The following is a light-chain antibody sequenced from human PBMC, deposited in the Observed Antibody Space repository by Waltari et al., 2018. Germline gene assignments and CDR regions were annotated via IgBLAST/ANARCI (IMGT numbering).Light chain of an antibody. CDR1: QTVGTN. J-gene: IGKJ1*01. CDR3: QQYDNWPPWT. V-gene: IGKV3-15*01. Sequence: EIVMTQSPGKLSVSPGERVTLSCRASQTVGTNLAWYRHNPGQAPRLLFFNASNRATGIPDMFSASGSGTDFTLTISSLQSEDFAVYYCQQYDNWPPWTFGQGTKLEIK. CDR2: NAS.